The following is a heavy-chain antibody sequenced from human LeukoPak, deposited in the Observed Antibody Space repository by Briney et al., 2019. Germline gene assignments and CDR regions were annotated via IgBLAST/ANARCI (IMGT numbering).Heavy chain of an antibody. CDR2: IYTSGST. V-gene: IGHV4-61*02. CDR3: ASLTTVTQPYYYYYYMDV. Sequence: SETLSLTCTVSGGSISSATYYWSWIRQPAGKGLEWIGRIYTSGSTNYNPSLKSRITISVDTSKNQFSLKLSSVTAADTAVYYCASLTTVTQPYYYYYYMDVWGKGTTVTVSS. J-gene: IGHJ6*03. D-gene: IGHD4-17*01. CDR1: GGSISSATYY.